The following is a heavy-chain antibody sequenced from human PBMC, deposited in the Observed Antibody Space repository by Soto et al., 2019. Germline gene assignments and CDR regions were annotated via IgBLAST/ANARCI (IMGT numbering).Heavy chain of an antibody. J-gene: IGHJ4*02. CDR3: ARDRIAAAGIPLDY. D-gene: IGHD6-13*01. CDR1: GHSVSSNSGA. V-gene: IGHV6-1*01. Sequence: PSQTLSLTCSISGHSVSSNSGAWNGIRQSPSGGLEWLGRTYYRSKWYSDYAVSVKSRITINPDTSKNQFSLQLNSVTPEDTAVYYCARDRIAAAGIPLDYWGQGTLVTSPQ. CDR2: TYYRSKWYS.